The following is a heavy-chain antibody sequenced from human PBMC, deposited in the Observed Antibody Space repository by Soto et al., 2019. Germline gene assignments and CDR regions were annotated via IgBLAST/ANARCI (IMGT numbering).Heavy chain of an antibody. V-gene: IGHV3-7*03. CDR3: ARDYSSSWSYFDY. D-gene: IGHD6-13*01. J-gene: IGHJ4*02. CDR2: IKQDGSEK. Sequence: QPGGSLRLSCAASGFTFSNYWMSWVRQAPGKGLEWVANIKQDGSEKYYVGSVKGRFTISRDNAKNSLYLQMNSLRAEDTAVYYCARDYSSSWSYFDYWGQGTLVTVS. CDR1: GFTFSNYW.